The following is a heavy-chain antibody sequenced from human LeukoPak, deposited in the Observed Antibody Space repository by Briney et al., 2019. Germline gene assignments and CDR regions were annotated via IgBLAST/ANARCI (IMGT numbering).Heavy chain of an antibody. J-gene: IGHJ6*02. CDR1: GGTFSSYA. V-gene: IGHV1-69*13. D-gene: IGHD3-10*01. Sequence: GASVKVSCKASGGTFSSYAISWVRQAPGQGLEWMGGIIPIFGTANYAQKFQGRVTITADESTSTAYMELSRLRSDDTAVYYCATGSGSYPWDHYYYYGMDVWGQGTTVTVSS. CDR3: ATGSGSYPWDHYYYYGMDV. CDR2: IIPIFGTA.